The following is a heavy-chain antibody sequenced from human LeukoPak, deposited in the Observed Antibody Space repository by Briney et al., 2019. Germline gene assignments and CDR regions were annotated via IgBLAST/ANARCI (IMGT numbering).Heavy chain of an antibody. Sequence: GRSLRLSCAASGFTFSSYAMHWVPQAPGKGLEWVAVISYDGSNKYYADSVKGRFTISRDNSKNTLYLQMNSLRAEDTAVYYCAGSGGMVRGIYNWGQGTLVTVSS. V-gene: IGHV3-30*04. D-gene: IGHD3-10*01. CDR3: AGSGGMVRGIYN. CDR1: GFTFSSYA. CDR2: ISYDGSNK. J-gene: IGHJ4*02.